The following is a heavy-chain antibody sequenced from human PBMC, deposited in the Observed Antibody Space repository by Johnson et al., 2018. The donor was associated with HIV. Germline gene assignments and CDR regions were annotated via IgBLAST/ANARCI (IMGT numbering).Heavy chain of an antibody. J-gene: IGHJ3*02. V-gene: IGHV3-30-3*01. D-gene: IGHD6-13*01. CDR2: ISYDGSNK. Sequence: QVQLVESGGGLVKPGGSLRLSCAASGFTFSSYAMHWVRQAPGKGLEWVAVISYDGSNKYYADSVMGRFTISRDNAQNTLYLQMNSLRAEDTAVYYCARERIGYSSSGDAFDIWGQGTMVTVSS. CDR3: ARERIGYSSSGDAFDI. CDR1: GFTFSSYA.